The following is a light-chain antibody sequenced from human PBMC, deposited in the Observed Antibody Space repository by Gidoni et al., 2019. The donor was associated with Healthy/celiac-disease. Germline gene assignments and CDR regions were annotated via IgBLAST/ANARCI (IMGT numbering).Light chain of an antibody. V-gene: IGKV2-28*01. Sequence: IVMTQSPLSLPVTPGEPASISCRSSQSLLHSNGYNYLVWYLQTPGQSPQLLIYLGSNRASGVPDRVSGSGSGTDFKLKISRVEAEDVGVYYCMQALQTPRTFXQXTKVEIK. CDR1: QSLLHSNGYNY. CDR2: LGS. CDR3: MQALQTPRT. J-gene: IGKJ1*01.